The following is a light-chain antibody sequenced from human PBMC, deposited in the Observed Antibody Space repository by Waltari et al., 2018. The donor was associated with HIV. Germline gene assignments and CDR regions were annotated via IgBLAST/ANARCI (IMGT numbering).Light chain of an antibody. Sequence: SYVLTQPPSVSVAPGQMARITCGGNNIERKSVHRYRQKAGQAPVLVVYDDSDRRSGIPERFSGSNSGNTATLTISRVEAGDEADYYCQVWDSSSAQLYVFGTGTKVTVL. CDR2: DDS. CDR1: NIERKS. J-gene: IGLJ1*01. CDR3: QVWDSSSAQLYV. V-gene: IGLV3-21*02.